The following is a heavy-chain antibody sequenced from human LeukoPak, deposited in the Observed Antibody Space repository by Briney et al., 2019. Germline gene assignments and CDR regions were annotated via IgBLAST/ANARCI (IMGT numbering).Heavy chain of an antibody. J-gene: IGHJ4*02. Sequence: PSETLSLTCTVSGGSISSGSYYWSWIRQPAGKGLEWIGRIYTSGSTNYNPSLKSRVTISVDTSKNQFSLKLSSVTAADTAVYYCARLTQKYYGFDYWGQGTLVTVSS. CDR1: GGSISSGSYY. CDR2: IYTSGST. D-gene: IGHD3-10*01. CDR3: ARLTQKYYGFDY. V-gene: IGHV4-61*02.